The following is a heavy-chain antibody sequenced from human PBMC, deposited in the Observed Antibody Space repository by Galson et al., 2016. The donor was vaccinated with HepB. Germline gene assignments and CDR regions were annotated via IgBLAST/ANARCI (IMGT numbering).Heavy chain of an antibody. D-gene: IGHD2-15*01. J-gene: IGHJ4*02. CDR1: EYTFTTYF. CDR3: AREGDCGGGSCFGY. CDR2: IDPTGGST. Sequence: SVKVSCKASEYTFTTYFMHWLRQAPGQGLEWMGIIDPTGGSTTYAQKFQGRVTMIRDTSTRIVYMELSSLRSEDTAVYYCAREGDCGGGSCFGYWGQGTLGTVSS. V-gene: IGHV1-46*01.